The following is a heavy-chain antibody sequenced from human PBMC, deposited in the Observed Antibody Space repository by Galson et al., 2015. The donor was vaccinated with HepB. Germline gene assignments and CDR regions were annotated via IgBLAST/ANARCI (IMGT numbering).Heavy chain of an antibody. D-gene: IGHD2-15*01. CDR2: IRRSSSYI. CDR3: ARDGSDGSGGRCDSGYYGMDV. CDR1: GFTFSSYS. V-gene: IGHV3-21*01. Sequence: SLRLSCAASGFTFSSYSMHWVRQAPGKGLEWVSSIRRSSSYIYYADSVTGRFTISRDNAKNSLYLQMNSLRAEDTAVYYCARDGSDGSGGRCDSGYYGMDVWGQGTTVTVSS. J-gene: IGHJ6*02.